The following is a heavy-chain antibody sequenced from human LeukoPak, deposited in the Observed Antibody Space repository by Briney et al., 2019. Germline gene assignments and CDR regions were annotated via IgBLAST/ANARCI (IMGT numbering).Heavy chain of an antibody. CDR2: IYSGGST. D-gene: IGHD3-22*01. V-gene: IGHV3-66*01. Sequence: GGSLRLSCAASGLTVNTKYMRGVRRAPGEGVEWVSVIYSGGSTYYADSVKGRFTISTDNHKNTLYLQMNSLRAEDTDVYYCAKGHTSGYYTFDHWGQGTLVTVSS. J-gene: IGHJ4*02. CDR1: GLTVNTKY. CDR3: AKGHTSGYYTFDH.